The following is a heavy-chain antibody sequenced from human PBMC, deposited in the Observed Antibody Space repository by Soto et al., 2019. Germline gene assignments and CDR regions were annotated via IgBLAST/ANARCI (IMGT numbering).Heavy chain of an antibody. J-gene: IGHJ6*03. CDR1: NGSISSRSSY. CDR2: IYYIGNT. Sequence: KPSETLSLTCIVSNGSISSRSSYWGWIRQTPGKGLEWIGSIYYIGNTYYNPSLKSRVTISIDTSKTQFSLKMNSVTAADTAVYYCARRRGDYGVDGYYYYYYMDVWGKGTTVTVSS. D-gene: IGHD4-17*01. V-gene: IGHV4-39*01. CDR3: ARRRGDYGVDGYYYYYYMDV.